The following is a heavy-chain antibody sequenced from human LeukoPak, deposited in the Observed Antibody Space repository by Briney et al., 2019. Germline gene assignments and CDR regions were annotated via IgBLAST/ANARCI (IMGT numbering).Heavy chain of an antibody. CDR2: ISAYNGNT. CDR3: ARDGPVSSSGYYRYYFDY. V-gene: IGHV1-18*01. D-gene: IGHD3-22*01. J-gene: IGHJ4*02. CDR1: GYTFTSYG. Sequence: GASVKVSCKASGYTFTSYGISWVRQAPGQGLEWMGWISAYNGNTNYAQKLQGRVTMTTDTSTSTAYMELRSLRSDDTAVYYCARDGPVSSSGYYRYYFDYWGQGTLVTVSS.